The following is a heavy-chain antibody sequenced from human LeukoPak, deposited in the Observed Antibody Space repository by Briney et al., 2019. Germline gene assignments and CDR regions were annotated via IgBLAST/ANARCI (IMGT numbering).Heavy chain of an antibody. J-gene: IGHJ4*02. Sequence: GGSLRLSCAASGITVNSNYISWVRQAPGKGLEWVSAISGSGGSTYYADSAKRRFTISRENSQNPLSLQMHSLRAEDPAVYYCAKGWGVDTAIDQWGQGTRVTVSS. D-gene: IGHD5-18*01. CDR1: GITVNSNY. V-gene: IGHV3-23*01. CDR3: AKGWGVDTAIDQ. CDR2: ISGSGGST.